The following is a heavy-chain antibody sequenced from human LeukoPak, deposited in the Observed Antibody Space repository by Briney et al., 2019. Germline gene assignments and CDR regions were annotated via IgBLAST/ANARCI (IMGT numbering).Heavy chain of an antibody. D-gene: IGHD1-26*01. V-gene: IGHV3-30-3*01. CDR1: GFTFSSYA. J-gene: IGHJ4*02. Sequence: GGSLRLSRAASGFTFSSYAMHWVRQAPGKGLEWVAVISYDGSNKYYADSVKGRFTISRDNSRNTLYLQMNSLRAEDTAVYYCARGSDGELDYFDYWGQGTLVTVSS. CDR3: ARGSDGELDYFDY. CDR2: ISYDGSNK.